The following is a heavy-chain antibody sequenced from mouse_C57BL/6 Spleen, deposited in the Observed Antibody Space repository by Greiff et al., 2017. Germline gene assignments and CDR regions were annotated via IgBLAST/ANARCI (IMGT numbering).Heavy chain of an antibody. CDR2: IDPEDGDT. CDR1: GFNIKDYY. V-gene: IGHV14-1*01. D-gene: IGHD3-2*02. Sequence: VQLQQSGAELVRPGASVKLSCTASGFNIKDYYMHWVKQRPEQGLEWIGRIDPEDGDTEYAPKFQGKATMTADTSSNPAYLQLSRLTSEDTAVYYRTTAQATYYFDYWGQGTTLTVSS. J-gene: IGHJ2*01. CDR3: TTAQATYYFDY.